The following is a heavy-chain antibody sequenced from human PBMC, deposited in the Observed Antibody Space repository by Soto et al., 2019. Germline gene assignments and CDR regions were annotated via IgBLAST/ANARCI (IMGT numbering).Heavy chain of an antibody. CDR3: ARDTRYSYGYVDY. D-gene: IGHD5-18*01. Sequence: QVQLQESGPGLVKPSQTLSLTCTVSGGSISSGDYYWSWIRQPPGKGLEWIGYIYYSGSTYYKPSLKSRVTISVDTSKNQFSLKLSSVTAADTAVYYCARDTRYSYGYVDYWGQGTLVTVSS. V-gene: IGHV4-30-4*01. CDR2: IYYSGST. J-gene: IGHJ4*02. CDR1: GGSISSGDYY.